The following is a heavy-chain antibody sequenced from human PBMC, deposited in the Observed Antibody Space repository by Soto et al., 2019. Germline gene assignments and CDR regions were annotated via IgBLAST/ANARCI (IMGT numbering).Heavy chain of an antibody. CDR2: VSGSGGST. D-gene: IGHD6-19*01. J-gene: IGHJ4*02. CDR3: AKGRTSSAWRKYVFDY. CDR1: GFTFSSYA. Sequence: GGSLRLSCAASGFTFSSYAMGWVRQAPGKGLEWVSVVSGSGGSTYNADSVKGRFTISSDNSKNTLYLQMNSLRAEDTAVYYCAKGRTSSAWRKYVFDYWGQGTLVTVSS. V-gene: IGHV3-23*01.